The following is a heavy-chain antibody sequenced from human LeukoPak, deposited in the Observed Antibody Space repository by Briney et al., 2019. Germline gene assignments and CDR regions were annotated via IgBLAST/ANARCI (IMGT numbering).Heavy chain of an antibody. J-gene: IGHJ4*02. V-gene: IGHV7-4-1*02. D-gene: IGHD7-27*01. CDR1: GYTFTSYA. CDR2: INTNTGNP. CDR3: ARGGLGIAFDY. Sequence: ASVKVSCKASGYTFTSYAVNWVRQAPGQGLEWMGWINTNTGNPTYAQGFTGRFVFSLDTSVSTAYLQISSLKAEDTAVHYCARGGLGIAFDYWGQGTLVTVSS.